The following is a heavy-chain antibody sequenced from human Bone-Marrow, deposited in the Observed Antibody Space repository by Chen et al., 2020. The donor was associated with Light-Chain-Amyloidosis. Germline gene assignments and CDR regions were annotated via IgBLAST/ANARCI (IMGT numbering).Heavy chain of an antibody. J-gene: IGHJ5*02. D-gene: IGHD6-13*01. Sequence: QVQLQESGAGLVKPSGTLSLTCAVSGGPISSSNWWSWVRQPPGKGLEWMGEIYHSGSTNYNPSLKSRVTISVDKSKNQFSLKLSSVTAADTAVYYCARARIAAAGTLWFDPWGQGTLVTVSS. V-gene: IGHV4-4*02. CDR2: IYHSGST. CDR3: ARARIAAAGTLWFDP. CDR1: GGPISSSNW.